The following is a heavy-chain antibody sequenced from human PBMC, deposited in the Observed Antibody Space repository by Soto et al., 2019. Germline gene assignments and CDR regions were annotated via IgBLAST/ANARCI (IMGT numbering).Heavy chain of an antibody. V-gene: IGHV1-3*01. CDR3: ARGGSSSWTSLDY. Sequence: ASVKVSCKASGYTFSNYAMYWVRQAPGQRLEWMGWINAGSGNTKSSQKFQGRVTITRDTSANTAYMELSSLRSEDTAVYYCARGGSSSWTSLDYWGQGTLVTVSS. J-gene: IGHJ4*02. D-gene: IGHD6-13*01. CDR1: GYTFSNYA. CDR2: INAGSGNT.